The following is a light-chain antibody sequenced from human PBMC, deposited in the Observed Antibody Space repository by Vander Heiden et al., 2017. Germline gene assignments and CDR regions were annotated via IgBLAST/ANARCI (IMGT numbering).Light chain of an antibody. V-gene: IGLV1-47*01. CDR1: SSKIGSNY. Sequence: QSVLTQPPSASGTPGQRVTISCSGSSSKIGSNYVYWYQQLPGTAPKLLIYRNDQRPSGVPDRFSGSKSGTSASLAIGGLRSEDEADYYCAAWDDSLSGYVFGTGTKVTVL. CDR2: RND. CDR3: AAWDDSLSGYV. J-gene: IGLJ1*01.